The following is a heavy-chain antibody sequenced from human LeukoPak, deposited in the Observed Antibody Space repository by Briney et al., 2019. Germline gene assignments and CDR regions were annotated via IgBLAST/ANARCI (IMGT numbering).Heavy chain of an antibody. J-gene: IGHJ6*03. CDR2: MNPNSGNT. V-gene: IGHV1-8*01. CDR3: ARRPYEVRCSGGSCYSEGPHDYYYYYMDV. Sequence: ASVKVSCKASGYTFTSYDINWVRQATGQGLEWMGWMNPNSGNTGYAQKFQGRVTMTRNTSISTAYMELSSLRSEDTAVYYCARRPYEVRCSGGSCYSEGPHDYYYYYMDVWGKGTTVTVSS. D-gene: IGHD2-15*01. CDR1: GYTFTSYD.